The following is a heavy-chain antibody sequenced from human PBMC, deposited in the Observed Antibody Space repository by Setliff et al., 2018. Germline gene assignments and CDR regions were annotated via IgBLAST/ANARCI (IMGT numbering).Heavy chain of an antibody. CDR1: GYTFTGYY. D-gene: IGHD6-19*01. CDR2: ISAYNGNT. J-gene: IGHJ6*02. CDR3: ARANDYSSGWYFYYYGMDV. Sequence: GASVKVSCKASGYTFTGYYMHWVRQAPGQGLEWMGWISAYNGNTNYAQKLQGRVTMTTDTSTSTAYMELRSLRSDDTAVYYCARANDYSSGWYFYYYGMDVWGQGTTVTVSS. V-gene: IGHV1-18*04.